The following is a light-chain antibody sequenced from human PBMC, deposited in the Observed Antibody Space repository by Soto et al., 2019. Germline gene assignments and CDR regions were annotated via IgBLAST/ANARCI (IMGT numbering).Light chain of an antibody. CDR1: QGLVYSDGNIY. CDR3: VQGTHWPFT. CDR2: KIS. J-gene: IGKJ2*01. Sequence: DVVMTQSPLSLPVTLGQPATISCKSTQGLVYSDGNIYLNWFHQRPGQSPRRLIHKISDRDSGVPDRFSGSGSGTDFTLEISRVEAEDVGIYYGVQGTHWPFTFGKGTKLEIK. V-gene: IGKV2-30*01.